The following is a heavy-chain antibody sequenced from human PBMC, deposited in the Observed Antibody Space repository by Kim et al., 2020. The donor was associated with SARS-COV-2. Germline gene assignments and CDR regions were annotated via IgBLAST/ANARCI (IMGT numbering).Heavy chain of an antibody. CDR1: GFTFDDYA. Sequence: GGSLRLSCAASGFTFDDYAMHWVRQAPGKGLEWVSGISWNSGSIGYADTVKGRFTISRDNAKNSLYLQMNSLRAEDTALYYCAKVIDPGIAAAGHDAFDIWGQGTMVTVSS. V-gene: IGHV3-9*01. D-gene: IGHD6-13*01. CDR3: AKVIDPGIAAAGHDAFDI. J-gene: IGHJ3*02. CDR2: ISWNSGSI.